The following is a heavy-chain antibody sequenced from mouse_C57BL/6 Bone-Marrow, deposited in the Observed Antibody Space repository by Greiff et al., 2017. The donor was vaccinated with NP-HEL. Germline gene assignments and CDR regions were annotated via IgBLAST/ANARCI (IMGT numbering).Heavy chain of an antibody. CDR2: IDPSDSYT. V-gene: IGHV1-69*01. D-gene: IGHD1-1*01. CDR3: AREGYYGSSRDV. CDR1: GYTFTSYW. Sequence: VKLQESGAELVMPGASVKLSCKASGYTFTSYWMHWVKQRPGQGLEWIGEIDPSDSYTNYNQKFKGKSTLTVDKSSSTAYMQLSSLTSEDSAVYYCAREGYYGSSRDVWGTGTTVTVSS. J-gene: IGHJ1*03.